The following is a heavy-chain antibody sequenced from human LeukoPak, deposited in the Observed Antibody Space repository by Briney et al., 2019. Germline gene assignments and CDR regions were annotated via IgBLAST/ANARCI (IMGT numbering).Heavy chain of an antibody. CDR1: GFTFSSYA. CDR2: ISGSGGST. Sequence: GGPLRLSCAASGFTFSSYAMSWVRQAPGKGLEWVSAISGSGGSTYYADSVKGRFTISRDNSKNTLYLQMNSLRAEDTAVYYCAKDRTPLGQQPFDYWGQGTLVTVSS. D-gene: IGHD6-13*01. J-gene: IGHJ4*02. CDR3: AKDRTPLGQQPFDY. V-gene: IGHV3-23*01.